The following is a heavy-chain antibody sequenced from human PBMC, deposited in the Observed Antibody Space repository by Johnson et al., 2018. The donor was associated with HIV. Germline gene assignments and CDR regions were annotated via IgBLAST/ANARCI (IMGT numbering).Heavy chain of an antibody. CDR2: ISYDGSNK. CDR3: ARYPFGALDGDAFDI. J-gene: IGHJ3*02. Sequence: QVQLVESGGGVVQPGRSLRLSCAASGFTFSSYWMHWVRQAPGKGLVWVAVISYDGSNKYYADSVKGRFTISRDNSKNTLYLQMNSLRAEDTAVYYCARYPFGALDGDAFDIWGQGTMVTVSS. CDR1: GFTFSSYW. V-gene: IGHV3-30*03. D-gene: IGHD3-10*01.